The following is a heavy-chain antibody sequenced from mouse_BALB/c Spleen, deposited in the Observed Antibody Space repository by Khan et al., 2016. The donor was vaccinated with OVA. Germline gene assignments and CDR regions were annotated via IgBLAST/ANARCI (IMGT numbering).Heavy chain of an antibody. CDR2: INPSNGGT. D-gene: IGHD2-1*01. V-gene: IGHV1S81*02. CDR3: TRSGYGTFAY. Sequence: QVQLQQSGAELVKPGASVKLSCKASGYSFTNYYMYWVKQRPGQGLEWIGEINPSNGGTNFNEKFKSKATLTVDKFSSIAYMQLSSLTSEDSAVNYCTRSGYGTFAYWGQGTLVTVSA. J-gene: IGHJ3*01. CDR1: GYSFTNYY.